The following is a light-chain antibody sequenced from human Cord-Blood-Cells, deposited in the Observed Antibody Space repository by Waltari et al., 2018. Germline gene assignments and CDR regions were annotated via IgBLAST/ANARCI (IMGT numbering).Light chain of an antibody. Sequence: DIQMTPSPSSLSASVGDRVTINGQASQDISNYLNWYQQKPGKAPKLLIYDASNLETGVPSRFSGSGSGTDFTFTISSLQPEDIATYYCQQYDNLPYTFGQGTKLEIK. CDR3: QQYDNLPYT. J-gene: IGKJ2*01. V-gene: IGKV1-33*01. CDR1: QDISNY. CDR2: DAS.